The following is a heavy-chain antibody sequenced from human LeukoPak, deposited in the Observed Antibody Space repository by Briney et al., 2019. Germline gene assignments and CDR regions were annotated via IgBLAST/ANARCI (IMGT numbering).Heavy chain of an antibody. CDR3: ARFSTTVTSAGDAFDI. V-gene: IGHV4-59*01. J-gene: IGHJ3*02. Sequence: SETLSLTCTVSGGSIIAFYWSWIRQPPGKGLEWIGYIYYSGSTNYTPSLKSRVTMSVDTSKNQFSLKLSSVTAADTAVYYCARFSTTVTSAGDAFDIWGQGTMVTVSS. CDR1: GGSIIAFY. D-gene: IGHD4-17*01. CDR2: IYYSGST.